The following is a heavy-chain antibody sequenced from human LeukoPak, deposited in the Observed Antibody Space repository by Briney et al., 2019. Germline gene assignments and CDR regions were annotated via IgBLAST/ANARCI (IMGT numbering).Heavy chain of an antibody. CDR3: ARGSRELYYFDY. Sequence: AETLSLTCTVSGGSISRYYWSWVRQPPGKGRGWIGYIYYSGSTKYNPSLKSRVPISVDASKTQFSLKLNSVTAADTAVYYCARGSRELYYFDYWGQGTLVTVSS. V-gene: IGHV4-59*01. CDR2: IYYSGST. J-gene: IGHJ4*02. D-gene: IGHD1-7*01. CDR1: GGSISRYY.